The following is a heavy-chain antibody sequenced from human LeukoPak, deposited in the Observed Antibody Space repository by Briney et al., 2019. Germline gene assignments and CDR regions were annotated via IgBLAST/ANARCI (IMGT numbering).Heavy chain of an antibody. D-gene: IGHD3-3*01. CDR2: IYPSGST. CDR1: GGSISSGSHY. Sequence: SETLSLTCTVSGGSISSGSHYWSWIRQPAGKGLEWIGRIYPSGSTNYNPSLKSRVTISVDTSKNQFSLKLSSVTAADTAVYYCARALAPYYDFWSGSTKGNWFDPWGQGTLVTVSS. CDR3: ARALAPYYDFWSGSTKGNWFDP. V-gene: IGHV4-61*02. J-gene: IGHJ5*02.